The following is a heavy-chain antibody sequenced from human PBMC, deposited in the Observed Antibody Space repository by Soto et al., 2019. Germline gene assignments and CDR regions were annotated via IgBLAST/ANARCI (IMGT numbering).Heavy chain of an antibody. CDR2: NNWNGGST. V-gene: IGHV3-20*04. CDR3: AIDGVPAAMSWPGAGNWFDP. Sequence: LRLSCAASGFTFDDYGMSWVRQAPGKGLEWVYSNNWNGGSTGYAVSVKGRFTISRDNGKNSLYLQMNSLRAEDTALYYCAIDGVPAAMSWPGAGNWFDPWGQGTLVTVSS. J-gene: IGHJ5*02. CDR1: GFTFDDYG. D-gene: IGHD2-2*01.